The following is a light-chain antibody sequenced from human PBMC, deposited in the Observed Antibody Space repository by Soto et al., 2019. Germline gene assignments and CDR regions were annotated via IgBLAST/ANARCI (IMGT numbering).Light chain of an antibody. Sequence: EIVLTQSPGTLSLSPGERVALSCRASQSVSSTSIAWYQQKPGQAPRLLIYDSSSRATDIPDRFSGSGSGTDFTFTISRLEPEDFAVYYCQQYGGSPPKYTFGQGTKLEIK. CDR1: QSVSSTS. CDR3: QQYGGSPPKYT. J-gene: IGKJ2*01. CDR2: DSS. V-gene: IGKV3-20*01.